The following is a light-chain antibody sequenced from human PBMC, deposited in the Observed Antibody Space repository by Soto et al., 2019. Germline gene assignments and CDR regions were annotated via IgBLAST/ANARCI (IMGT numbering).Light chain of an antibody. Sequence: EIVMTQSPATQSVSPGERATLSCRASHSVSTRLAWYQQKPGQAPRLLIYDASTRATGLPARFSGSGSGTDFTLTISSLQSEDFAVYYCQHYTNWPLTFGGGTKVEIK. CDR1: HSVSTR. J-gene: IGKJ4*01. V-gene: IGKV3-15*01. CDR3: QHYTNWPLT. CDR2: DAS.